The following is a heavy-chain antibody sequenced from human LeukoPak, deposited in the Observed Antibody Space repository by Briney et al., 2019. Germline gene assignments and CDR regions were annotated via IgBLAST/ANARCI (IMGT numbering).Heavy chain of an antibody. D-gene: IGHD3-3*01. CDR2: MDPNSGNT. Sequence: ASVKVSCKASGYTFTRYDINWVRQATGQGLEWMGWMDPNSGNTGYAQKFQDRVTITRDTSMSTAYMELSSLISEDTAVYYCARAERRSYDFWGDQHYYYMDVWGEGTTVTVSS. CDR1: GYTFTRYD. CDR3: ARAERRSYDFWGDQHYYYMDV. V-gene: IGHV1-8*03. J-gene: IGHJ6*03.